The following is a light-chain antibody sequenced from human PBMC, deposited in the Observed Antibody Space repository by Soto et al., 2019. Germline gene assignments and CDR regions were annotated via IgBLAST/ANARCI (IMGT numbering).Light chain of an antibody. V-gene: IGLV2-14*01. Sequence: QSALTQPASVSGSPGQSITISCTGTSSDVGSYNYVSWYQQYPGKAPKLMIYDVSNRPSGVSYRFSGSKSGNTASLTISGLQAEDEAEYYCNSYTTSSTHVVVVGGTKLTVL. CDR1: SSDVGSYNY. CDR3: NSYTTSSTHVV. CDR2: DVS. J-gene: IGLJ2*01.